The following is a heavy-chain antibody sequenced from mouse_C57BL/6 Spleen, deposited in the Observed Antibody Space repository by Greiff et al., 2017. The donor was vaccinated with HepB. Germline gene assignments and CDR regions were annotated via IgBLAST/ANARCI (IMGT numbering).Heavy chain of an antibody. D-gene: IGHD2-4*01. J-gene: IGHJ2*01. Sequence: VQLQQSGPELVKPGASVKISCKASGYAFSSSWMNWVKQRPGKGLEWIGRIYPGDGDTNYNGKFKGKATLTADKSSSTAYMQLSSLTSEDSAVYFCAREGLRPLFDYWGQGTTLTVSS. V-gene: IGHV1-82*01. CDR3: AREGLRPLFDY. CDR1: GYAFSSSW. CDR2: IYPGDGDT.